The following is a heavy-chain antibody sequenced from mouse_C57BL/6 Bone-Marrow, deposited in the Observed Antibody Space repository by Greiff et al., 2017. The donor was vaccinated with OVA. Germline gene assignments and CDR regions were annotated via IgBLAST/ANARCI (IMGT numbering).Heavy chain of an antibody. CDR2: IFPGSGST. J-gene: IGHJ4*01. V-gene: IGHV1-75*01. CDR3: ANKFYDSYYAMDY. Sequence: VQLQPSGPELVKPGASVKISCKASGYTFTDYYINWVKQRPGQGLEWIGWIFPGSGSTYYNEKFKGKATLTVDKSSSTAYMLLSSLTSEDSAVYFCANKFYDSYYAMDYWGQGTSVTVSS. CDR1: GYTFTDYY. D-gene: IGHD2-3*01.